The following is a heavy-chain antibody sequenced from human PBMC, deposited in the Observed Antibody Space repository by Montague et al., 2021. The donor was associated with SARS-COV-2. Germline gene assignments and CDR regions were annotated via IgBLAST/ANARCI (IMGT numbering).Heavy chain of an antibody. CDR1: GGSIRSSSYY. CDR3: AVNYGSGSYSTYYYGMDV. Sequence: SETLSLTCTVSGGSIRSSSYYWGWIRQPPGRGLEWIGEINHSGSTNYNPSLKSRVTISVDTSKNQFSLKLSSVTAADTAVYYCAVNYGSGSYSTYYYGMDVRGQGTTVTVSS. V-gene: IGHV4-39*07. J-gene: IGHJ6*02. CDR2: INHSGST. D-gene: IGHD3-10*01.